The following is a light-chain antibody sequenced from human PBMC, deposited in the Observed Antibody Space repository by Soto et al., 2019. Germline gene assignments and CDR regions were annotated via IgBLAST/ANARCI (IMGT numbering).Light chain of an antibody. V-gene: IGKV3-20*01. CDR1: QSVSSSY. Sequence: EIVLTQSPGTLSLSPGERATLSCRASQSVSSSYLAWYQQKPGQAPRLLIYGASSRATGIPDSFSGSGSGTDFTLTISRLEPEDIAVYYCQRYGSSPLVTFGQGTKVEIK. J-gene: IGKJ1*01. CDR2: GAS. CDR3: QRYGSSPLVT.